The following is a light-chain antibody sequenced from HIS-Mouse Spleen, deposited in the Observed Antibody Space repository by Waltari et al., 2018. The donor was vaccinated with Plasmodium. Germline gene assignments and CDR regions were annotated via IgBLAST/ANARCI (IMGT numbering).Light chain of an antibody. V-gene: IGKV3-15*01. Sequence: EIVMTQSPATLSVSPGERATLSCRASQSVSSNLAWYQQKPGQAPRLLSYGESTRATGIPARFSGSGSGTEFTLTISSMQSEDFATYYCQQYNSYSWTFGQGTKVEIK. CDR1: QSVSSN. CDR3: QQYNSYSWT. CDR2: GES. J-gene: IGKJ1*01.